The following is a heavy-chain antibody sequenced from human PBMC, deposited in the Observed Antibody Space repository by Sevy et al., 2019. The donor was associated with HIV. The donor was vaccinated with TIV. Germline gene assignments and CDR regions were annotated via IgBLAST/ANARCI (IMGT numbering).Heavy chain of an antibody. J-gene: IGHJ6*02. D-gene: IGHD3-10*01. CDR3: AKDGAYYGSDGMDV. CDR2: ISRGSSYI. Sequence: GGSLRLSCAASGFTFSYYDLNWVRQAPGKGLKWVSSISRGSSYIYYADSVKGRFTISRDNAENSLFLQMNSLRAEDTAVYYCAKDGAYYGSDGMDVWGQGTTVTVSS. V-gene: IGHV3-21*01. CDR1: GFTFSYYD.